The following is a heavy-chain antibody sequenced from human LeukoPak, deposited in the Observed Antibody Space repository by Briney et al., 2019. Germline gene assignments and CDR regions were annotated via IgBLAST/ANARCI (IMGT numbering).Heavy chain of an antibody. D-gene: IGHD1-26*01. CDR2: INWNGGST. CDR3: ARDRAGSFNDAFDI. CDR1: GFTFDDYG. J-gene: IGHJ3*02. V-gene: IGHV3-20*04. Sequence: TGGSLRLSCAASGFTFDDYGMSWVRQAPGKGLEWVSGINWNGGSTVYADSVKGRFTISRDNAKNSLYLQMNSLRAEDTAVYYCARDRAGSFNDAFDIWGQGTMVTVSS.